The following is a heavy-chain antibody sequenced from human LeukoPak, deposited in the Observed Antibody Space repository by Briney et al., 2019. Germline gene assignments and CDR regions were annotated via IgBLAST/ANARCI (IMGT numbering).Heavy chain of an antibody. D-gene: IGHD3-10*01. Sequence: GGSLRLSCVASGFTFTTFATNWFRQAPGEGLEWVSGISDSGDTTYYADSVKGRFTISRDNSKNTLYLQMNTLRAEDTALYYCARDTSTGGAFDIWGQGTMVTVSS. CDR3: ARDTSTGGAFDI. J-gene: IGHJ3*02. CDR2: ISDSGDTT. V-gene: IGHV3-23*01. CDR1: GFTFTTFA.